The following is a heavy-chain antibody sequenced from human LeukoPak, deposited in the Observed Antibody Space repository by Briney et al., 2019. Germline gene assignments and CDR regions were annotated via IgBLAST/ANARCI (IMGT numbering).Heavy chain of an antibody. CDR1: GFTFSSYS. D-gene: IGHD4-11*01. V-gene: IGHV3-21*01. Sequence: GGSLRLSCADSGFTFSSYSMNWVRQAPGKGLEWVSSISSSSSFIYYADSVKGRFTISRDNAKNSLYLQMNSLRVEDTAVYYCAKDSLTTVDYWGQGSLVTVSS. CDR3: AKDSLTTVDY. CDR2: ISSSSSFI. J-gene: IGHJ4*02.